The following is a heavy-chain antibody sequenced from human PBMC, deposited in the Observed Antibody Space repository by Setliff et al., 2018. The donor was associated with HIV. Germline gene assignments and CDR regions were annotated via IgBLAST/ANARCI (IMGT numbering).Heavy chain of an antibody. J-gene: IGHJ3*02. CDR3: ARSRIRGYYDTSPAMAFDI. CDR1: GDLINNHN. D-gene: IGHD3-22*01. V-gene: IGHV4-59*08. CDR2: IHYSGTS. Sequence: KASETLSLTCTVSGDLINNHNWNWIRQSPEKGLEWLGNIHYSGTSNYNSSLKSRIVISLDTSKKQFSLHFYSVTAADTAVYYCARSRIRGYYDTSPAMAFDIWGQGTMVTVS.